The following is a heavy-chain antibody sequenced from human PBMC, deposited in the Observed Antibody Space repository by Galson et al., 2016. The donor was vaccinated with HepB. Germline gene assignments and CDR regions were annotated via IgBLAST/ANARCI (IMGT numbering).Heavy chain of an antibody. J-gene: IGHJ4*02. CDR1: RFTFRSYA. D-gene: IGHD3-16*01. V-gene: IGHV3-30*03. CDR2: ISYDGTDK. Sequence: SLRLSCAVFRFTFRSYAMHWLRQAPGKGLEWLAVISYDGTDKYHADSVNGRFTISRDNSENTLPLQMNSLRLEDTAVYFCARGMGEGVYSRPDVWGQGTLVTVSS. CDR3: ARGMGEGVYSRPDV.